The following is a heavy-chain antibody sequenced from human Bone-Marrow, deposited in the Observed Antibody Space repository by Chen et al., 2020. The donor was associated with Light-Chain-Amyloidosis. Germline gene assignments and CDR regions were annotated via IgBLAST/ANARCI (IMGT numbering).Heavy chain of an antibody. CDR1: GYTFTGYY. D-gene: IGHD2-15*01. CDR3: ARVLQVVVAAADAFDI. CDR2: INPNSGGT. V-gene: IGHV1-2*02. J-gene: IGHJ3*02. Sequence: QVQLVQSGAEVKKPGASVKVSCKASGYTFTGYYMHWVRQAPGQGLEWMGWINPNSGGTNYAQKFQGRVTMTRDTSISTAYMELSRLRSDDTAAYYCARVLQVVVAAADAFDIWGQGTMVTVSS.